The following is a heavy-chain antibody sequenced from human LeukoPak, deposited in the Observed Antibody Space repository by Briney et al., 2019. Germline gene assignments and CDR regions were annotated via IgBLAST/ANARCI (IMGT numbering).Heavy chain of an antibody. CDR3: ARKDMVRGVMDY. Sequence: GGSLRLSCAASGFTFSSYSMNWVRQAPGKGLEWVSSISSSSSYIYYADSVKGRFTISRDNAKNSLYLQMNSLRAEDTAVYYCARKDMVRGVMDYWGQGTLVTVSS. V-gene: IGHV3-21*01. J-gene: IGHJ4*02. CDR1: GFTFSSYS. D-gene: IGHD3-10*01. CDR2: ISSSSSYI.